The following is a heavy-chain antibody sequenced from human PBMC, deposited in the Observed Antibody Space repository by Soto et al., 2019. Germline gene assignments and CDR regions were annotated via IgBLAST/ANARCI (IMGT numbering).Heavy chain of an antibody. J-gene: IGHJ6*02. V-gene: IGHV4-4*02. D-gene: IGHD2-2*01. CDR2: IYQTVGR. CDR1: GDSINDTYW. Sequence: AEPLSPTCFVSGDSINDTYWGGWVRQAGEKGRGWVGEIYQTVGRSYMPSLRGRITLSVDTSKNQFSLKLTSLHAADMAVYYCARAVYCTTANCWDDFHYYNIDVWGQGTAVTVSS. CDR3: ARAVYCTTANCWDDFHYYNIDV.